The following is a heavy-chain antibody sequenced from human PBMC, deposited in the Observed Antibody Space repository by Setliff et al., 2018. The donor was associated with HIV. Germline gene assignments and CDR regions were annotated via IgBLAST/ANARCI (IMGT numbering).Heavy chain of an antibody. CDR2: ISDSGDST. D-gene: IGHD4-4*01. CDR3: RLPLFDSVTDVNYQPQDV. J-gene: IGHJ6*04. CDR1: GFKFGEFA. Sequence: PGESLKISCVASGFKFGEFAMSWVRQAPGKGLEWLSAISDSGDSTFYADSVRGRLTTSRDNSRNTLYLQMDGLRVEDTAVYFCRLPLFDSVTDVNYQPQDVWGKGTTVTVSS. V-gene: IGHV3-23*01.